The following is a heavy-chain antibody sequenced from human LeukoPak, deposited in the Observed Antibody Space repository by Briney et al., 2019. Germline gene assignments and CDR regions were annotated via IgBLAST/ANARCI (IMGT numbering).Heavy chain of an antibody. CDR3: ARDLTSWGYFDY. D-gene: IGHD7-27*01. CDR1: GFTFSDHY. CDR2: SRNKAHRYTT. V-gene: IGHV3-72*01. J-gene: IGHJ4*02. Sequence: PGGSLRLSCAASGFTFSDHYMDWVRQAPGKGLEWVGRSRNKAHRYTTEYAASVKGRFSISRDDSKNSLYLQMNSLKTEDTAVYYCARDLTSWGYFDYWGQGTLVTVSS.